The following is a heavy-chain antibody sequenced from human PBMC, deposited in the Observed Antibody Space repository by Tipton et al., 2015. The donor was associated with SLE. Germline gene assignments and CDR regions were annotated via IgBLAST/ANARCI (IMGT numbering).Heavy chain of an antibody. CDR1: GGSIFSGNYY. J-gene: IGHJ5*02. Sequence: TLSLTCAVSGGSIFSGNYYWSWVRQPAGKGLEWVGDIDHSGSTNYKPSLKSRLTISVDTSKNQFSLKLSSVTAADTAVYYCARDSSGYYWFDPWGQGTLVTVSS. CDR2: IDHSGST. D-gene: IGHD3-22*01. V-gene: IGHV4-61*10. CDR3: ARDSSGYYWFDP.